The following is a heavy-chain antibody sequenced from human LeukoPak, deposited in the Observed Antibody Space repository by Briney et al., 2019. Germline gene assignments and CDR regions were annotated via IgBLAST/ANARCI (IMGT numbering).Heavy chain of an antibody. CDR2: ISCSSSYI. CDR3: ASEQVFWSVYSP. D-gene: IGHD3-3*01. CDR1: GFNFSSYS. V-gene: IGHV3-21*01. Sequence: GGALRLFCGDSGFNFSSYSRNWGRRAPGEGLEGVLSISCSSSYIYYAGSVKGRFPILRDNAKNSLYLQINSLRAEDTAVYDGASEQVFWSVYSPWGERTVVGVPS. J-gene: IGHJ5*02.